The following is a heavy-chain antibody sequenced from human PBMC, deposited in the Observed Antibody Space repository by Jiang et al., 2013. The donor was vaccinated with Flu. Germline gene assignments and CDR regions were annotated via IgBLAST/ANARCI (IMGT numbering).Heavy chain of an antibody. V-gene: IGHV4-30-4*01. CDR1: DASISSGEYY. CDR2: IYHSGTT. D-gene: IGHD1-14*01. CDR3: ARQLSGNPRFDY. J-gene: IGHJ4*02. Sequence: GSGLVKPSQTLSLTCTVSDASISSGEYYWTWIRQPPGKGLEWIGNIYHSGTTYYNPSLMSRVTISVDTSKKQFSLNLSSVTAADTAVYYCARQLSGNPRFDYWGQG.